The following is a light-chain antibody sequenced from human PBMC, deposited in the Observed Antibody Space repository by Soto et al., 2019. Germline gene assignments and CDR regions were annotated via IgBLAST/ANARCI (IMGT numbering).Light chain of an antibody. CDR3: QQYNNWPPIT. Sequence: EIVLTQSAGILSCSLGERATLSCRVSETVISNLAWYQQKPGQAPRLLIYGASTRATGIPARFSGSGSGTEFTLTISRLEPEDFAVYYCQQYNNWPPITFGQGTRLETK. CDR1: ETVISN. V-gene: IGKV3-15*01. J-gene: IGKJ5*01. CDR2: GAS.